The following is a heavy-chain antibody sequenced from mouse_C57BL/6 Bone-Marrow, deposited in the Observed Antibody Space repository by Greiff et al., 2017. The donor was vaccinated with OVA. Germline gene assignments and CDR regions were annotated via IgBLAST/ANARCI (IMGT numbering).Heavy chain of an antibody. CDR2: IYPGNSDT. D-gene: IGHD1-1*01. CDR1: GYTFTSYW. CDR3: TRDYYGSSYVWYFDV. J-gene: IGHJ1*03. V-gene: IGHV1-5*01. Sequence: VQLQQSGTVLARPGASVKMSCKTSGYTFTSYWMHWVKQRPGQGLEWIGAIYPGNSDTSYNQKFKGKAKLAAVTSASTAYMELSSLTNEDSAVYYCTRDYYGSSYVWYFDVWGTGTTVTVSS.